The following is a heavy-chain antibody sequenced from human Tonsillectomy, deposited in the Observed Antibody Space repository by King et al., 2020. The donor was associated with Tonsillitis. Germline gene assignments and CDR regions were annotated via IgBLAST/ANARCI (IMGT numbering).Heavy chain of an antibody. Sequence: VQLVESGAEVKKPGSSVKVSCKASGGTFSSYAISWVRQAPGQGLEWMGGIIPIFDTRNYAQKFRDRVTISADESTSTVYMEMRSLKSEDAAVYYCARGGMDRNWFDPWGQGTLVTVS. CDR1: GGTFSSYA. J-gene: IGHJ5*02. CDR2: IIPIFDTR. CDR3: ARGGMDRNWFDP. D-gene: IGHD2-2*03. V-gene: IGHV1-69*01.